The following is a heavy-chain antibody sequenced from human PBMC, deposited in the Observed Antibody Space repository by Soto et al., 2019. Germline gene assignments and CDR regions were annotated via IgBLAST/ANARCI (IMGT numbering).Heavy chain of an antibody. V-gene: IGHV1-2*04. CDR2: INSNNGGT. CDR3: ARGPLTHCAY. CDR1: GYTFTGYY. J-gene: IGHJ4*02. D-gene: IGHD2-21*01. Sequence: QVQLVQSGAEMKKPGASVKVSCKASGYTFTGYYMHWVRQAPGQGLEWMGWINSNNGGTSYAQKLQGWVHMTRDTTISTAYMELRRLRADDTAVYYCARGPLTHCAYWGQGTLVTVSS.